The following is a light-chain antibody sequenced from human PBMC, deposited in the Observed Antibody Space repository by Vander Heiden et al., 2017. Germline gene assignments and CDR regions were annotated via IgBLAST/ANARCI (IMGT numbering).Light chain of an antibody. V-gene: IGLV2-11*01. CDR1: SSAVGGATS. Sequence: QSALAQPRSVAGSPGQSGTVPCTGPSSAVGGATSVSWYHQHPGKAPNLMSYDVSRRPSGVPDRVSGAKSGNTASLTIAGLQAEDEADYYCCSYAGSYTFVVFGGGTKLTV. CDR3: CSYAGSYTFVV. J-gene: IGLJ2*01. CDR2: DVS.